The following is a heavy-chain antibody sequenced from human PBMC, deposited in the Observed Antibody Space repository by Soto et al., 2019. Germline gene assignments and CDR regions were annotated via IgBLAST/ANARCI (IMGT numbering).Heavy chain of an antibody. J-gene: IGHJ6*02. CDR3: ARANGHYDILTGYYFDYYYGMDV. CDR1: GYSFTSYW. CDR2: FYPGDSDT. D-gene: IGHD3-9*01. V-gene: IGHV5-51*01. Sequence: PGESLKISCKGSGYSFTSYWIGWVRQMPGKGLEWMGIFYPGDSDTRYSPSFQGQVTISADKSISTAYLQWSSLKASDTAMYYCARANGHYDILTGYYFDYYYGMDVWGQGTTVTVSS.